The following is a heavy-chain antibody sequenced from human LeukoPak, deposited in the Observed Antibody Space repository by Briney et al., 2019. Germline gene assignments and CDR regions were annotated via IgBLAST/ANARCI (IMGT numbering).Heavy chain of an antibody. D-gene: IGHD6-13*01. CDR3: ARELRSSSWPYYFDY. J-gene: IGHJ4*02. CDR2: IWYDGSNK. Sequence: GGSLRLSCAASGFTFSSYGMHWVRQAPGKGLEWVAVIWYDGSNKYYADSVKGRFTISRDNAKNTLYLQMNSLRAEDTAVYYCARELRSSSWPYYFDYWGQGTLVTVSS. V-gene: IGHV3-33*01. CDR1: GFTFSSYG.